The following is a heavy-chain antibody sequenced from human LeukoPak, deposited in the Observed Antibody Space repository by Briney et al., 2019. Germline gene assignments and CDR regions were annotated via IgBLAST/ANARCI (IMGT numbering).Heavy chain of an antibody. CDR1: GYTFNTFD. CDR2: VNPYNDKT. Sequence: ASVKVSCKASGYTFNTFDINWVRQATGQGPEWMGWVNPYNDKTVYAPKFQGRGSISSNNSINTAYMEFSGLKSDDTAVYFCARGRRLRGVTSRPIYYYYYMDVWGGGTTVTVSS. J-gene: IGHJ6*03. D-gene: IGHD3-10*01. V-gene: IGHV1-8*03. CDR3: ARGRRLRGVTSRPIYYYYYMDV.